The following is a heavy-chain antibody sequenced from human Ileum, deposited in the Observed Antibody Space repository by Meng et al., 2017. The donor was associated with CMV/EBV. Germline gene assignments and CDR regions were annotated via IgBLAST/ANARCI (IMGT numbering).Heavy chain of an antibody. Sequence: HDSGPRRLQPSDTLSLTCTVTGGSLTSYYWTWIRQPAGKGLEWIGRIHPTGTTDDNPSLRSRVSMSLDKSKNQFSLKLTSVTAADTAVYYCARAAARGVPVDLWGQGTLVTASS. CDR1: GGSLTSYY. CDR3: ARAAARGVPVDL. J-gene: IGHJ5*02. CDR2: IHPTGTT. V-gene: IGHV4-4*07. D-gene: IGHD3-10*01.